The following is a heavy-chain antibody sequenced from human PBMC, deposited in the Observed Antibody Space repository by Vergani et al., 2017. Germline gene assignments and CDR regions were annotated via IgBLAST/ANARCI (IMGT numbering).Heavy chain of an antibody. Sequence: QLQLQESGPGLVKPSETLSLTCTVSGGSISSSSYYWGWIRQPPGKGLEWIGSIYYSGSTYYNPSLKSRVTISVDTSKNQFSLKLSSVTVADTAVYYCARVPAIHPCRKAGCRSGYFDLWGRGTLVTVSS. D-gene: IGHD2-2*01. CDR1: GGSISSSSYY. J-gene: IGHJ2*01. CDR3: ARVPAIHPCRKAGCRSGYFDL. CDR2: IYYSGST. V-gene: IGHV4-39*07.